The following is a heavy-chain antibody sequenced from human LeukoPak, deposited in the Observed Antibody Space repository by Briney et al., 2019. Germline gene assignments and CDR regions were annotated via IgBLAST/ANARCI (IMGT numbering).Heavy chain of an antibody. V-gene: IGHV1-69*02. J-gene: IGHJ4*02. D-gene: IGHD6-13*01. Sequence: GASVKVSCKTSGGTLNSHIFSWVRQAPGQGLGWMGRIIPILGIANYAQKFQGRVTITADKSTSTAYMELSSLRSEDTAVYYCARATAKQQLVRGFDYWGQGTLVTVSS. CDR3: ARATAKQQLVRGFDY. CDR1: GGTLNSHI. CDR2: IIPILGIA.